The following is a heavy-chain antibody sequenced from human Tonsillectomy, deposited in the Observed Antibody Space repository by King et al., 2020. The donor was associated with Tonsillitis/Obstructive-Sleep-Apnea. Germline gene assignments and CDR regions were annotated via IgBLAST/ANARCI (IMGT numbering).Heavy chain of an antibody. Sequence: VQLVESGGGVVQPGRSLRLCCAASGFTFSYYAMHWVRQAPGKGLEWVAFIWYDGTNKYYADSVKGRFTIYRDNSKNTLYLQMNRLRADDTAVYYCARKTGYNLGAFDIWGQGTMVTVSS. CDR2: IWYDGTNK. J-gene: IGHJ3*02. CDR3: ARKTGYNLGAFDI. D-gene: IGHD5-24*01. V-gene: IGHV3-33*01. CDR1: GFTFSYYA.